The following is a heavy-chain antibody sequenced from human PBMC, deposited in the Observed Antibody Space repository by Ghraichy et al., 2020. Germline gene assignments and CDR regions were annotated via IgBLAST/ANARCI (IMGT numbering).Heavy chain of an antibody. Sequence: SETLSLTCTVSGGSISSYYWSWIRQPPGKGLEWIGYIYYSGSTNYNPSLKSRVTISVDTSKNQFSLKLSSVTAADTAVYYCAREKEYSSGAFDIWGQGTMVTVSS. D-gene: IGHD6-19*01. V-gene: IGHV4-59*01. CDR3: AREKEYSSGAFDI. CDR2: IYYSGST. J-gene: IGHJ3*02. CDR1: GGSISSYY.